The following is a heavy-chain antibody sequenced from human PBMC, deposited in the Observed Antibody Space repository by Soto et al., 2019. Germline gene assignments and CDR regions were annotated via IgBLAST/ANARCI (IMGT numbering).Heavy chain of an antibody. V-gene: IGHV4-30-2*05. CDR3: ARDEGLSSGGVYYGYFDY. CDR1: GGSISSGGYS. D-gene: IGHD3-10*01. J-gene: IGHJ4*02. CDR2: IYHSGST. Sequence: SETLSLTCAVSGGSISSGGYSWSWIRQPPGKGLEWIGYIYHSGSTYYNPSLKSRVTISVDTSKNQFSLKLSSVTAADTAVYYCARDEGLSSGGVYYGYFDYWGQGTLVTVSS.